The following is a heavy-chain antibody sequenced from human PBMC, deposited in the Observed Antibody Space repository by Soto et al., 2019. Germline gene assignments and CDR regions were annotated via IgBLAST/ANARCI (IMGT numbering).Heavy chain of an antibody. J-gene: IGHJ4*02. CDR3: ARPLTIYSGSDWAY. Sequence: TSETLSLTCTVSGGSISSSSYYWSWIRQPPGKGLEWIGYIYYSGTTSYNPSLNSRVTISVDTSKNQFSLKLSSVTTADTAVYYCARPLTIYSGSDWAYRGPGTLVTVSS. V-gene: IGHV4-61*01. CDR2: IYYSGTT. CDR1: GGSISSSSYY. D-gene: IGHD1-26*01.